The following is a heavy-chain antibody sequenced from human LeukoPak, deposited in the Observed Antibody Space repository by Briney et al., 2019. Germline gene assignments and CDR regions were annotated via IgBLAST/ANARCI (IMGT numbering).Heavy chain of an antibody. J-gene: IGHJ3*02. CDR1: GGSISSGDYY. Sequence: SQTLSLTCTVSGGSISSGDYYWSWIRQPPGKGLEWIGYIYYSGSTYYNPSLKSRVTISVDTSKNQFSLKLSSVTAAGTAVYYCARDCSGGSCYSGLGVDIWGQGTMVTVSS. V-gene: IGHV4-30-4*01. CDR3: ARDCSGGSCYSGLGVDI. CDR2: IYYSGST. D-gene: IGHD2-15*01.